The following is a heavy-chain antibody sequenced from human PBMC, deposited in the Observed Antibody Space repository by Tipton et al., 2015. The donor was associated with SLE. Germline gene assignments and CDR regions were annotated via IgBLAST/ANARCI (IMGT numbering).Heavy chain of an antibody. V-gene: IGHV4-4*08. CDR2: IYTSGST. CDR3: ARGELDDAFDI. CDR1: GGPISSHY. Sequence: TLSLTCTVSGGPISSHYWSWIRQPPGKGLEWIGYIYTSGSTNYNPSLKSRVTISVDTSKNQFSLKLSSVTAADTAVYYCARGELDDAFDIWGQGTMVTVSS. J-gene: IGHJ3*02. D-gene: IGHD1-26*01.